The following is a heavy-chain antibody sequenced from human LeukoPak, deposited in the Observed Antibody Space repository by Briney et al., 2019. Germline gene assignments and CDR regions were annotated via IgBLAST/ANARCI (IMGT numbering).Heavy chain of an antibody. Sequence: GGSLRLSCAASGFTFSNYAMSWVRQAPGKGLEWVSAISGSGGNTYYADSVKGRFTISRDNSKNTLYLQMNSLGAEDTAVYYCAKSDDILTGYPYGMDVWGKGTTVTVSS. CDR2: ISGSGGNT. CDR3: AKSDDILTGYPYGMDV. V-gene: IGHV3-23*01. J-gene: IGHJ6*04. CDR1: GFTFSNYA. D-gene: IGHD3-9*01.